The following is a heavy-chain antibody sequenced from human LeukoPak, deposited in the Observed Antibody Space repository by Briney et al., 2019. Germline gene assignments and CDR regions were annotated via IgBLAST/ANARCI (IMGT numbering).Heavy chain of an antibody. D-gene: IGHD1-26*01. V-gene: IGHV3-33*06. Sequence: PGGSLRLSCAASGFTFNNYGMHWVRQAPGKGLEWVAVIWHDGSNKYYGDSVKGRFTISRDNSKNTLYVQMNSLRDEDAAVYYCAKDQRWESPHYLDSWGQGTLVTVSS. CDR2: IWHDGSNK. CDR3: AKDQRWESPHYLDS. J-gene: IGHJ4*02. CDR1: GFTFNNYG.